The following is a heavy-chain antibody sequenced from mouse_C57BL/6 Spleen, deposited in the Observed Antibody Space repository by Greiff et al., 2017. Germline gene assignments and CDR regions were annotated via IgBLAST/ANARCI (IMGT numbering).Heavy chain of an antibody. CDR3: ARHEEGYGNYYAMDY. CDR1: GYTFTEYT. J-gene: IGHJ4*01. D-gene: IGHD2-10*02. Sequence: QVQLQQSGAELVKPGASVKLSCKASGYTFTEYTIHWVKPWSGQGLAWIVWFYTGSGSIKYKEQFKDKAALTADTSSSTVYMELSRVTSEDSAVYVCARHEEGYGNYYAMDYWGQGTSVTVSS. V-gene: IGHV1-62-2*01. CDR2: FYTGSGSI.